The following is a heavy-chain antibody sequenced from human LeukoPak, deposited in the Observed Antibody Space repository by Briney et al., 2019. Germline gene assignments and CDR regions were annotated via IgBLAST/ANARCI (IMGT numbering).Heavy chain of an antibody. CDR1: GYSFTSYW. CDR3: ARHLRYCSSTSCYPHYFDY. J-gene: IGHJ4*02. V-gene: IGHV5-51*01. CDR2: IYPGDSDT. Sequence: GESLKISCKGSGYSFTSYWIGWVRQMPGKGLEWMGIIYPGDSDTRYSPSFQGQVTISADKSISTAYLQWSSLKASDTAMYYCARHLRYCSSTSCYPHYFDYWGQGTLVTVSS. D-gene: IGHD2-2*01.